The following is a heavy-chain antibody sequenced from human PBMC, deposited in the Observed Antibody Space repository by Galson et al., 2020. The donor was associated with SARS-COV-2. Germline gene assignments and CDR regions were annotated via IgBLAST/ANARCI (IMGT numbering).Heavy chain of an antibody. CDR2: IYTTGNT. D-gene: IGHD6-19*01. V-gene: IGHV4-4*07. J-gene: IGHJ4*02. CDR1: GGSISSYF. Sequence: ASETLSLTCTVSGGSISSYFWTWIRQPAGKGLEWIGRIYTTGNTNYNSSLKSRVTMSVDTSKNQFSLNLNSVTAADTAVYYCARETKGAVAGIEQRSFDYWGQGTLVTVSS. CDR3: ARETKGAVAGIEQRSFDY.